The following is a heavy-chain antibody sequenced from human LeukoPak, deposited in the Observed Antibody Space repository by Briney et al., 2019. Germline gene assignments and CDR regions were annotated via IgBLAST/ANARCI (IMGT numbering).Heavy chain of an antibody. J-gene: IGHJ4*02. D-gene: IGHD1-26*01. CDR3: VGATTGVGY. V-gene: IGHV3-9*01. CDR2: ISWNSGSI. CDR1: GFTFDDYA. Sequence: PGGSLRLSCEASGFTFDDYAMHWVRQAPGKGLEWVSGISWNSGSIGYADSVKGRFTISRDNAKNSLYLQMNSLRAEDTALYYCVGATTGVGYWGQGTLVTVSS.